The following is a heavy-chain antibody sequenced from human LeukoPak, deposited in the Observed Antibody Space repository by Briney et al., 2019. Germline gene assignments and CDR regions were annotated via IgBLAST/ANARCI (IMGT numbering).Heavy chain of an antibody. V-gene: IGHV3-7*01. D-gene: IGHD2-2*01. CDR2: IKQDGSEK. J-gene: IGHJ5*02. CDR1: GFTFSSYW. Sequence: SGGSLRLSCAASGFTFSSYWMSWVRQAPGKGLEWVANIKQDGSEKYYVDSVKGRSTISRDNAKNSLYLQMNSLRAEDTAVYYCASAVYCSSTSCHPWFDPWGQGTLVTVSS. CDR3: ASAVYCSSTSCHPWFDP.